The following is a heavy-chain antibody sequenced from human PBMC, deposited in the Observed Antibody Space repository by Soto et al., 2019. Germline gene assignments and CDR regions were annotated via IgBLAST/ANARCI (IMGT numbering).Heavy chain of an antibody. CDR1: GFSFSRYW. CDR3: AREGGLWEQFSSIP. D-gene: IGHD1-26*01. CDR2: IRQDGSEK. J-gene: IGHJ5*02. Sequence: GGSLRLSCAASGFSFSRYWMSWVRQAPGKGLEWVANIRQDGSEKFYVDSVKGRFTISRDNAKNSLYLQMNSLRAEDTAVYYCAREGGLWEQFSSIPSGQGILVTVSS. V-gene: IGHV3-7*05.